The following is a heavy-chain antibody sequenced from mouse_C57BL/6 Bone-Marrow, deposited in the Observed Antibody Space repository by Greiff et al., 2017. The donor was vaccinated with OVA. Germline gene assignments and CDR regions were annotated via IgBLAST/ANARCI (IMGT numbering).Heavy chain of an antibody. Sequence: DVKLVESGGGLVKPGGSLKLSCAASGFTFSSYAMSWVRQTPEKRLEWVATISDGGSYTYYPDNVKGRFTISRDNAKNNLYLQMSHLKSEDTAMYYCAREPGGVFDYWGQGTTLTVSS. CDR2: ISDGGSYT. J-gene: IGHJ2*01. V-gene: IGHV5-4*01. CDR3: AREPGGVFDY. CDR1: GFTFSSYA.